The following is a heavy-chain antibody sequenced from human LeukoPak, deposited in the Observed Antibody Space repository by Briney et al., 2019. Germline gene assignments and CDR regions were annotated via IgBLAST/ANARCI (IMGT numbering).Heavy chain of an antibody. D-gene: IGHD3-22*01. V-gene: IGHV3-21*01. Sequence: GGSLRLSCAASGFTFSSYSMNWVRQAPGKGLEWVSSISSSSSYIYYADSVKGRFTISRDNAKNSLYLQMNSLRAEDTAVYYCARGGGDSSGYWGDDAFDIWGQGTRVTVSS. CDR1: GFTFSSYS. J-gene: IGHJ3*02. CDR2: ISSSSSYI. CDR3: ARGGGDSSGYWGDDAFDI.